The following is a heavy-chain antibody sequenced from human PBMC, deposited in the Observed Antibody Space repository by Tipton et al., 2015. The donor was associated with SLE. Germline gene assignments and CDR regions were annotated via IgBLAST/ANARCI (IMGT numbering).Heavy chain of an antibody. J-gene: IGHJ4*02. CDR3: ATDSGPGTNADYFAS. CDR2: ISWDGASK. CDR1: GFTFDDYT. D-gene: IGHD2-8*01. V-gene: IGHV3-43*01. Sequence: SLRLSCVTSGFTFDDYTMHWVRRAPGRGLEWVSLISWDGASKYYGDSVKGRFIVSRDNSKNSLYLHLNSLLIEDTAFYYCATDSGPGTNADYFASWGQGTLVTVSS.